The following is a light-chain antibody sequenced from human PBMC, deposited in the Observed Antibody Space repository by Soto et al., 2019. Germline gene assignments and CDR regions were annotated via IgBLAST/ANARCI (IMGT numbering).Light chain of an antibody. CDR3: LLYYGGAQV. J-gene: IGLJ2*01. CDR2: STS. CDR1: TGAVTSNYY. V-gene: IGLV7-43*01. Sequence: QTVVTQEPSLTVSPGGTVTLTCASNTGAVTSNYYPNWFQQKPGQPPRSLIYSTSKKQAWTPARFSGSLLGDKAALTLSGVQPEDEAEYYCLLYYGGAQVFGGGTQLTVL.